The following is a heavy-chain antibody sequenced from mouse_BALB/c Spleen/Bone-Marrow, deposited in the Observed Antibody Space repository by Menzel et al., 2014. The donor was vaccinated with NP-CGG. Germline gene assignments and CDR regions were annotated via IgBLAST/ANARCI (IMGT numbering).Heavy chain of an antibody. J-gene: IGHJ1*01. V-gene: IGHV14-3*02. CDR1: GFNIKDTY. Sequence: VQLKHSGAELVKPGASVKLSCTASGFNIKDTYMHWVKQRPEQGLEWIGNIDPANGNTKYDPKFQGKATITADTSSNTAYLQLSSLTSEDTAVYYCAREGYGNYVWYVLGAGTTVTVSS. CDR3: AREGYGNYVWYV. D-gene: IGHD2-10*02. CDR2: IDPANGNT.